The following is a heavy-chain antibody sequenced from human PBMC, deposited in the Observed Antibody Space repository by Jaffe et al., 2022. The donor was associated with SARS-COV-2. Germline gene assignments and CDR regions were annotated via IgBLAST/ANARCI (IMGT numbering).Heavy chain of an antibody. CDR1: GDSITSHY. Sequence: QVQLQESGPGLVKPSETLSLICTVSGDSITSHYWSWIRQPPGKGLEWIGYIHYSGNTDSDYSPSLKSRVTIAVDTSKNQASLIVRSVSGADTAVYYCARGHYGLDVWGQGTTVTVSS. J-gene: IGHJ6*02. V-gene: IGHV4-59*11. CDR3: ARGHYGLDV. CDR2: IHYSGNTDS.